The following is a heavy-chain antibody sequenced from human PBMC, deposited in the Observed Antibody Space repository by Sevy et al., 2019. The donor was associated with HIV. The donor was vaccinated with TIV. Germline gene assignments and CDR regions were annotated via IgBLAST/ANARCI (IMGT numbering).Heavy chain of an antibody. J-gene: IGHJ4*02. CDR3: ARDGLHWGQFDY. D-gene: IGHD7-27*01. CDR1: GYTFSDFY. V-gene: IGHV1-2*02. CDR2: INPKDGGT. Sequence: ASVKVSCKASGYTFSDFYIHWVRQAPGQGLEWMVGINPKDGGTTFPQNFRGRVTVTRDTSISTVYLEVTRLTSDDTAVYYCARDGLHWGQFDYWGPGSLVTVSS.